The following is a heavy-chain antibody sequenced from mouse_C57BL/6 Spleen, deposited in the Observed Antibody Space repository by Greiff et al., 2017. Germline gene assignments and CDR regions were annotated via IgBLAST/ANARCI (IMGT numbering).Heavy chain of an antibody. V-gene: IGHV10-1*01. CDR1: GFSFNTYA. Sequence: GGGLVQPKGSLKLSCAASGFSFNTYAMNWVRQAPGKGLEWVARIRSKSNNYATYYADSVKDRFTISRDDSESMLYLQMNNLKTEDTAMYDCVREDITTVLYWYFDVWGTGTTVTVSS. CDR2: IRSKSNNYAT. CDR3: VREDITTVLYWYFDV. D-gene: IGHD1-1*01. J-gene: IGHJ1*03.